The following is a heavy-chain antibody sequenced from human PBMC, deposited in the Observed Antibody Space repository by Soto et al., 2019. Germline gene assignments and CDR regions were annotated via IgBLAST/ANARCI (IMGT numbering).Heavy chain of an antibody. CDR3: AREGPRLVLAARGRIKCFDY. CDR1: GFTFSSYA. Sequence: QVQLVESGGGVVQPGRSLRLSCAASGFTFSSYAMHWVRQAPGKGLEWVAVISYDGSNKYYADSVKGRFTISRDNSKNTLYLQMNSLRAEDTAVYYCAREGPRLVLAARGRIKCFDYWGQGTLVTVSS. V-gene: IGHV3-30-3*01. CDR2: ISYDGSNK. D-gene: IGHD6-19*01. J-gene: IGHJ4*02.